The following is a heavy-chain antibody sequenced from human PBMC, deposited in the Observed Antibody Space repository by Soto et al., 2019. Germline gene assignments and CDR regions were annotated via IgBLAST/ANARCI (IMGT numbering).Heavy chain of an antibody. CDR2: ISDYNSNT. V-gene: IGHV1-18*01. CDR1: GYTFFRYG. J-gene: IGHJ4*02. D-gene: IGHD3-16*01. Sequence: ASVKVSCKGSGYTFFRYGISWVRQAPGQGLEWMGWISDYNSNTKYAQSFQGRVTMTTDTSTSTAYMEVRSLRSDDTAVYYCAREGGGASGFDYWGQGTLVTVSS. CDR3: AREGGGASGFDY.